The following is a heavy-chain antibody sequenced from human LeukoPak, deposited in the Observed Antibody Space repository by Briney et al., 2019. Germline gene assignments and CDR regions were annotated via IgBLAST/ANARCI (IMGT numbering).Heavy chain of an antibody. D-gene: IGHD6-19*01. CDR2: FSASDSST. CDR3: AKDVWSSSAPPDY. CDR1: GFTFNNYA. J-gene: IGHJ4*02. Sequence: GGSLRPSCAASGFTFNNYAMSWVRQAPGKGLEWVSLFSASDSSTYYADSVKGRFTISRDNSKNTLYLQMNSLRAEDTAVYYCAKDVWSSSAPPDYWGQGTLVTVSS. V-gene: IGHV3-23*01.